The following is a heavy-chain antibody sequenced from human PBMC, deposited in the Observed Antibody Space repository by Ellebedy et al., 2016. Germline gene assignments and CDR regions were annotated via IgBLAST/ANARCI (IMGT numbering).Heavy chain of an antibody. CDR3: ANVGGSGIYYNGF. CDR1: GFTLSSYA. CDR2: ITGSGTRT. V-gene: IGHV3-23*01. D-gene: IGHD3-10*01. Sequence: GESLKISCAASGFTLSSYAMNWVRQAPGEGLEWVSSITGSGTRTYYADSVKGRFTISRDDSRNTLYLQMNSLRVEDTAVYYCANVGGSGIYYNGFWGQGTLVTVSS. J-gene: IGHJ4*02.